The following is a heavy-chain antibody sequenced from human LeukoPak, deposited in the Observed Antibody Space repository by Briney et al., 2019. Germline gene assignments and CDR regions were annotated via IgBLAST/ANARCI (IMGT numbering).Heavy chain of an antibody. CDR3: AREGLQGWFDP. J-gene: IGHJ5*02. CDR2: IYYSGST. D-gene: IGHD2-15*01. Sequence: PSETLSLTCTVSGGSIGSYYWSWIRQPPGKGLEWIGYIYYSGSTNYNPSLKSRVTISVDTSKHQFSLKLPSVTAADTAVYYCAREGLQGWFDPWGQGTLVTVSS. CDR1: GGSIGSYY. V-gene: IGHV4-59*01.